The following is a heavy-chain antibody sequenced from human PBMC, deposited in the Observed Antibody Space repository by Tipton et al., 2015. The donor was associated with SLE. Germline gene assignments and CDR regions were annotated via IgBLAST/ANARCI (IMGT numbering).Heavy chain of an antibody. CDR2: IYYSGST. J-gene: IGHJ4*02. V-gene: IGHV4-31*03. Sequence: TLSLTCTVSGGSISSGGYYWSWIRQHPGKGLEWIGYIYYSGSTNYNPSLKSRVTISVDTSKNQFSLRLSSVTAADTAVYYCARVGYSSSWYSDAFDYWGQGTLVTVSS. D-gene: IGHD6-13*01. CDR3: ARVGYSSSWYSDAFDY. CDR1: GGSISSGGYY.